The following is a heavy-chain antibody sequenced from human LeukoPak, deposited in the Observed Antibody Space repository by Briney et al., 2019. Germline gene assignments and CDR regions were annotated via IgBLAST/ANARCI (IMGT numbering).Heavy chain of an antibody. V-gene: IGHV3-21*04. CDR2: ISSGSNYI. J-gene: IGHJ4*02. CDR1: GFTFSSYS. CDR3: ASALTTVTPHFHC. Sequence: GGSLRLSCAASGFTFSSYSMNWVRQAPGKGLEWVSSISSGSNYIYYADSVKGRFTISRDNAKNTVFLQMNSLRVEDTGVYYCASALTTVTPHFHCWGQGTLVTVSS. D-gene: IGHD4-17*01.